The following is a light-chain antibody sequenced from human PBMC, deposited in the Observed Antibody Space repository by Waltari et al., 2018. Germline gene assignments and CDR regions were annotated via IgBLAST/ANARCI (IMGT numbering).Light chain of an antibody. Sequence: EILLTQSPATLSLSPGERATPSCRASQSVSTSFAWSQQKPGQPPRLIISGASNRANDIPGRFRGSGSGTDFTLSISSLEPEDLAVYYCHQGYSWPFTFGGGTKVQIK. CDR3: HQGYSWPFT. CDR2: GAS. CDR1: QSVSTS. V-gene: IGKV3-11*01. J-gene: IGKJ4*01.